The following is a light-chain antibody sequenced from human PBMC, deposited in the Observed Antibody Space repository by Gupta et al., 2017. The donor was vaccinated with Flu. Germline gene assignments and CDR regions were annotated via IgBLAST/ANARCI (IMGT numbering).Light chain of an antibody. V-gene: IGKV1-17*01. CDR2: AAS. CDR3: RQRNSWPHT. J-gene: IGKJ2*01. CDR1: QSVRND. Sequence: PASLSSSVGDRVTMTSWASQSVRNDLGWYQQKPGKAPKRLIYAASSWETGVPSRFSGSGSGTEVTLTISSLEPEDFATYYCRQRNSWPHTFGQGTKVEI.